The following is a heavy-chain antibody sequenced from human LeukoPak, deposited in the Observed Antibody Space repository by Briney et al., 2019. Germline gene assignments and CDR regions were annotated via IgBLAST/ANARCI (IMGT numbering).Heavy chain of an antibody. V-gene: IGHV1-2*02. Sequence: GASVKVSCKASGYTFTGYYMHWVRQAPGQGLEWMGWINPNSGGTNYAQKFQGRVTMTRDTSISTAYMELSRLRSDDTAVYYCARDLATYYYDSSGWFDPWGQGTPVTVSS. CDR2: INPNSGGT. CDR3: ARDLATYYYDSSGWFDP. D-gene: IGHD3-22*01. CDR1: GYTFTGYY. J-gene: IGHJ5*02.